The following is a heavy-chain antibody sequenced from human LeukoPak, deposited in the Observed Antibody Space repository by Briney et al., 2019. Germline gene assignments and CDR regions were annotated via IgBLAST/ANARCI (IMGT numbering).Heavy chain of an antibody. CDR2: IRSKAYGGTT. D-gene: IGHD2-2*01. CDR3: TTDRGFVVVVPAADY. V-gene: IGHV3-49*03. Sequence: LSLTCTVSGGSISSYYWSWIRQPPGKGLEWVGFIRSKAYGGTTEYAASVKGRFTISRDDSKSIAYLQMSSLKTEDTAVYYCTTDRGFVVVVPAADYWGQGTLVTVSS. J-gene: IGHJ4*02. CDR1: GGSISSYY.